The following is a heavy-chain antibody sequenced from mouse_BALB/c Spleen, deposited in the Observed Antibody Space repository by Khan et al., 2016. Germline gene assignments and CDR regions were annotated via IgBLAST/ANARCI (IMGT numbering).Heavy chain of an antibody. J-gene: IGHJ2*01. CDR3: ARVQEGDGYFFAY. CDR1: GYSITSDYA. V-gene: IGHV3-2*02. CDR2: ISYSGST. Sequence: EVQLQESGPGLVKPSQSLSLTCTVTGYSITSDYAWNWIRQFPGNKLEWMGYISYSGSTSYNPSLKSRISITRDTSTNQFFLQLNSVTTAHTATYYCARVQEGDGYFFAYWGQRTTLAVCS. D-gene: IGHD2-3*01.